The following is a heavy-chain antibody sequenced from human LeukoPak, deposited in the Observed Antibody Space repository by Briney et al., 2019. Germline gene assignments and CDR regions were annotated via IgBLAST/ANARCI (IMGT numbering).Heavy chain of an antibody. CDR2: INPSGGST. CDR3: ARDHGSAYYRAPRH. Sequence: ASVKVSCKASGYIFTNYYMHWVRQAPGQGLEWMGTINPSGGSTTYAQKFQGRVTMTRDTSTSTVYMELSSLRSEDTAVYYCARDHGSAYYRAPRHWGQGTLVTV. J-gene: IGHJ4*02. V-gene: IGHV1-46*01. D-gene: IGHD3-10*01. CDR1: GYIFTNYY.